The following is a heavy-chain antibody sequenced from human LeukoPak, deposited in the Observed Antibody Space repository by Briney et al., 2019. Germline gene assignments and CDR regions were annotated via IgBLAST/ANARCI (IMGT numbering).Heavy chain of an antibody. CDR3: AELGIPMIGGF. V-gene: IGHV3-48*03. CDR2: ISSSGSNI. D-gene: IGHD3-10*02. CDR1: GFTFSSYG. Sequence: HPGGSLRLSCAASGFTFSSYGMNWVRQAPGKGLEWVSLISSSGSNIYYADSVKGRFTIYRDNTKNSLYMQMNRLMAEESAVYYCAELGIPMIGGFWGKGTTATISS. J-gene: IGHJ6*04.